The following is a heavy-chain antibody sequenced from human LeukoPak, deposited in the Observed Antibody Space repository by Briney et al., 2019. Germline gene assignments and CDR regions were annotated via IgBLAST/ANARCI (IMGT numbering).Heavy chain of an antibody. V-gene: IGHV3-11*03. J-gene: IGHJ4*02. Sequence: NPGGSLRLSCAASGFSFSDHYMSWIRQAPGKGLEWVSYISSRSFTNYADSVKGRFTISRDTAKNSLYLQMNSLRAEDTAVYYCARLRGYSYGLDYWGQGILVTVSS. CDR1: GFSFSDHY. D-gene: IGHD5-18*01. CDR2: ISSRSFT. CDR3: ARLRGYSYGLDY.